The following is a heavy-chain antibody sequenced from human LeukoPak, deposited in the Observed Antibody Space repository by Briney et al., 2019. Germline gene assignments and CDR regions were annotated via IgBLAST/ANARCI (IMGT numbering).Heavy chain of an antibody. CDR1: GFTFSRFA. D-gene: IGHD2-21*01. V-gene: IGHV3-30*15. CDR3: SRDGDVVGESFDY. Sequence: GGSLRLSCAASGFTFSRFAMHWVRQAPGKGLEWVAVMSYDGTKENYADSVKGRFTISRDNSKCTLYLQMSSLTTEDTAVYYCSRDGDVVGESFDYWGQGTLVVVSS. J-gene: IGHJ4*02. CDR2: MSYDGTKE.